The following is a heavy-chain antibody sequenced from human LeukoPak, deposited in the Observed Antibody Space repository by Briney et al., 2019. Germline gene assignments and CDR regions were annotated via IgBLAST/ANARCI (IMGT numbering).Heavy chain of an antibody. D-gene: IGHD6-13*01. Sequence: PGGSLRLSCAASGFTFSSYEMNWVRQAPGTGLERVSYISSSGSTIYYADSVKGRFTISRDNAKNSLYLQMNSLRAEDTAVYYCASPIAAAGLFDYWGQGTLVTVSS. J-gene: IGHJ4*02. CDR3: ASPIAAAGLFDY. V-gene: IGHV3-48*03. CDR1: GFTFSSYE. CDR2: ISSSGSTI.